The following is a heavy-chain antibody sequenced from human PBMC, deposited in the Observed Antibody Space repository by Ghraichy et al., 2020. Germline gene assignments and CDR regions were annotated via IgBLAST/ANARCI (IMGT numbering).Heavy chain of an antibody. CDR3: ARGSFLFDY. V-gene: IGHV3-74*01. J-gene: IGHJ4*02. Sequence: GGSLRLSCAASGFTFSSFWMHWVRQAPGKGLVWVSRINSDDSSTTYAASVKGRFTISRDNAKNTLYLQMNSLRAEDTAVYYCARGSFLFDYWGQGTLVTVSS. D-gene: IGHD1-26*01. CDR2: INSDDSST. CDR1: GFTFSSFW.